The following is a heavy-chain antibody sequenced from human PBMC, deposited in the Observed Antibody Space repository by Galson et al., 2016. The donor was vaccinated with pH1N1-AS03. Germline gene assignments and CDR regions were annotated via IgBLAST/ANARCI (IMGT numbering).Heavy chain of an antibody. V-gene: IGHV3-9*01. Sequence: RLSCAASGFIFYHLGMEFGRQALGKGLGLFAGGGGHSGIMGGADSDCEPFTISRDNAQNSLYLQMSSLRPEDTAVYFCANDLLSGGWFTAADSWGQGTLVTVSS. CDR1: GFIFYHLG. CDR2: GGGHSGIM. D-gene: IGHD6-19*01. J-gene: IGHJ4*02. CDR3: ANDLLSGGWFTAADS.